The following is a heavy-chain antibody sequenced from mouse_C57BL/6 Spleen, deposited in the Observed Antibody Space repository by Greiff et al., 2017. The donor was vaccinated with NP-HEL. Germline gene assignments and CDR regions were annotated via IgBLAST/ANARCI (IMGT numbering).Heavy chain of an antibody. J-gene: IGHJ1*03. D-gene: IGHD2-4*01. CDR3: AREGDYDCWYFDV. CDR1: GFTFSSYA. CDR2: ISDGGSYT. V-gene: IGHV5-4*01. Sequence: EVQLVESGGGLVKPGGSLKLSCAASGFTFSSYAMSWVRQTPEKRLEWVATISDGGSYTYYPDNVKGRFTISRDNAKNNLYLQMSHLKSEDTAMYYCAREGDYDCWYFDVWGTRTTVTVSS.